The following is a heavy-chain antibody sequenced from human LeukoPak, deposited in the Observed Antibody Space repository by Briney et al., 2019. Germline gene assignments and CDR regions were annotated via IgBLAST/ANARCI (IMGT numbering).Heavy chain of an antibody. J-gene: IGHJ4*02. CDR3: AKVCTDGSCCY. CDR2: IYPGDSDT. V-gene: IGHV5-51*01. Sequence: GESLKISCKGSGYSFTSYWIGWVRQMPGKGLEWMGIIYPGDSDTRYSPSFQGQVTISADKSISTAYLQWSSLRAEDTAVYYCAKVCTDGSCCYWGQGTLVTVSS. D-gene: IGHD2-15*01. CDR1: GYSFTSYW.